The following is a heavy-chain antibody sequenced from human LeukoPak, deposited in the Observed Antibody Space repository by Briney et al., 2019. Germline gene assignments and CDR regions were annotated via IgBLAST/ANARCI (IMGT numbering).Heavy chain of an antibody. CDR2: IYHSGST. J-gene: IGHJ4*02. Sequence: SETLSLTCTVSGYSISSGYYWGWIRQPPGKGLEWIGSIYHSGSTYYNPSLKSRVTISVDTSKNHFSLKLSSVTAADTAVYYCAREFATSGPGPDWGQGTLVTVSS. CDR3: AREFATSGPGPD. D-gene: IGHD3-10*01. V-gene: IGHV4-38-2*02. CDR1: GYSISSGYY.